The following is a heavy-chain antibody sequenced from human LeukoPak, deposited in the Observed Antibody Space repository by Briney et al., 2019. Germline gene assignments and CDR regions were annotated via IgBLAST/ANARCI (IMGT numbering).Heavy chain of an antibody. CDR2: TSHSGST. CDR3: TRGYYDARGDSNPFDI. Sequence: TSETLSLTCTVSGGSISSSYWSWIRQPPGRGREWIGYTSHSGSTNYKPSLKSRVSISVDTSKNQFSLKLTSVTAADTAMYYCTRGYYDARGDSNPFDIWGQGTMVTVSS. V-gene: IGHV4-59*01. CDR1: GGSISSSY. D-gene: IGHD3-22*01. J-gene: IGHJ3*02.